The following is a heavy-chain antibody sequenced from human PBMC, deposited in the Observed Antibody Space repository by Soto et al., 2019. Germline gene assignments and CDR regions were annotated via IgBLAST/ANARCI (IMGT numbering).Heavy chain of an antibody. CDR3: AKNQGVELVPLATVDWFDP. CDR1: GFIFENFG. Sequence: GGSLRLSCAASGFIFENFGMSWVRQAPGKGLEWISSISGSGFKKYYTDSVKGRFTISRDNSKSTVYLELNNLSAEDTAVYHYAKNQGVELVPLATVDWFDPWGQGSVVTVSS. CDR2: ISGSGFKK. V-gene: IGHV3-23*01. J-gene: IGHJ5*02. D-gene: IGHD1-26*01.